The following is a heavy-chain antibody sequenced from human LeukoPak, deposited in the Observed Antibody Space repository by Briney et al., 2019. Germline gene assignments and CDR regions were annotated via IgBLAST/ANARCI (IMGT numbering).Heavy chain of an antibody. CDR1: GYTFTSYD. J-gene: IGHJ4*02. CDR2: MNPNSGNT. D-gene: IGHD1-14*01. Sequence: ASVKVSCKASGYTFTSYDINWVRQATGQGLGWMGWMNPNSGNTGYAQKFQGRVTMTRNTSISTAYMELSSLRSEDTAVYYGARPNWNHESFDYWGQGTLVTVSS. V-gene: IGHV1-8*01. CDR3: ARPNWNHESFDY.